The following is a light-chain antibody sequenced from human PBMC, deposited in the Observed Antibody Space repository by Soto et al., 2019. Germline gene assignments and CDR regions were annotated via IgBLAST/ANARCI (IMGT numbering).Light chain of an antibody. CDR3: QVWDSSSDHVV. V-gene: IGLV3-21*02. CDR2: DGS. J-gene: IGLJ2*01. Sequence: SYELTQPPSVSVAPGQTASITCGGNNIGSKSVHWYQQKPGQAPVLVVYDGSDRPSGIPERFSGSNSGNTATLTISRVEAGDEADYYCQVWDSSSDHVVFGGGTQLTVL. CDR1: NIGSKS.